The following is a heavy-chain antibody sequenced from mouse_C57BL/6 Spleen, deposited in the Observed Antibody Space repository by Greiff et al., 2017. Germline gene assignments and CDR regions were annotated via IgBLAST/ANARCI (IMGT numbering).Heavy chain of an antibody. CDR2: IYPGSGST. V-gene: IGHV1-55*01. J-gene: IGHJ4*01. Sequence: QVQLQQPGAELVKPGASVKMSCKASGYTFTSYWITWVKQRPGQGLEWIGDIYPGSGSTKYNEKFKSKATLTVDTSSSTAYMQLSSLTSEDSAVYYGARERGGTAQATGAMDYWGQGTSVTVSS. CDR1: GYTFTSYW. CDR3: ARERGGTAQATGAMDY. D-gene: IGHD3-2*02.